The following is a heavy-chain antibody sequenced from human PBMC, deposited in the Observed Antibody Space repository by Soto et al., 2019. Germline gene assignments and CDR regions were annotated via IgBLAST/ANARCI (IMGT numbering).Heavy chain of an antibody. Sequence: QVQLQESGPGLVRRSGTVSLTCAVSGGSISSSNWWSWVRQPPGKGLEWIGEIYHSGSTNYNPSLKSRVTISVDKSKNQFSLKLSSVTAADTAVYYCARVSGSYYYGMDVWGQGTTVTVSS. CDR1: GGSISSSNW. CDR2: IYHSGST. D-gene: IGHD1-26*01. CDR3: ARVSGSYYYGMDV. J-gene: IGHJ6*02. V-gene: IGHV4-4*02.